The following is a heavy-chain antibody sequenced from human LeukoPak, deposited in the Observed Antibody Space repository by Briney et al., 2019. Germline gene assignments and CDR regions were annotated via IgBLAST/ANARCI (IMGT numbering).Heavy chain of an antibody. Sequence: GASVKVSCKASGYIFTSYDINWVRQATGQGLEWMGWMNANSSDTGYAQKFQGRVTMTRNTSISTAYMELSSLRSEDTAIYYCARGGTYLPFGYWGQGTLVIVSS. J-gene: IGHJ4*02. CDR3: ARGGTYLPFGY. CDR2: MNANSSDT. V-gene: IGHV1-8*01. D-gene: IGHD3-10*01. CDR1: GYIFTSYD.